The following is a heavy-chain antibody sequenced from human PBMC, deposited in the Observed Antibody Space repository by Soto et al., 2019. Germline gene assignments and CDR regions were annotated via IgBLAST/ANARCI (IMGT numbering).Heavy chain of an antibody. J-gene: IGHJ4*02. CDR2: MYHSGST. Sequence: QLQLQESGSGLVKPSQTLSLTCAVSGGSISSGGYSWSWIRQPPGKGLGWIGYMYHSGSTYYHPSLKSRVTISIDRSKNQFSMKLRCVTAADTAVYYCVRVPDYWGQGILVTVSS. V-gene: IGHV4-30-2*01. CDR3: VRVPDY. CDR1: GGSISSGGYS. D-gene: IGHD2-2*01.